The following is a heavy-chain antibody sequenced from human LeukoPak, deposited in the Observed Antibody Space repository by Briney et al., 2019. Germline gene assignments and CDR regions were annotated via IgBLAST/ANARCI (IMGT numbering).Heavy chain of an antibody. CDR1: GYTFTSYY. Sequence: ASVKVSCKASGYTFTSYYMHWVRQAPGQGLEWMGIINPSGGSTSYAQTFQGRVTMTRDTSTSTVYMELSSLRSEDTAVYYCAIDGDIVVVVAATRYYGMDVWGQGTTVTVSS. J-gene: IGHJ6*02. D-gene: IGHD2-15*01. CDR3: AIDGDIVVVVAATRYYGMDV. V-gene: IGHV1-46*01. CDR2: INPSGGST.